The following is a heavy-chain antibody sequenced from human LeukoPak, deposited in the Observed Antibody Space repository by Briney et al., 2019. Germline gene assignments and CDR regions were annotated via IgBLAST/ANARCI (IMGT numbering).Heavy chain of an antibody. Sequence: GASVKVSCKASGGTFSSYAISWVRQAPGQGLEWMGGINPSNSRTDYAQRFQGRVTMTRDTSVSTAYMEVSRLRSDDTAVYYCAGGPDWGLPHSWGQGTLVTVSS. CDR2: INPSNSRT. CDR3: AGGPDWGLPHS. CDR1: GGTFSSYA. V-gene: IGHV1-2*02. J-gene: IGHJ4*02. D-gene: IGHD7-27*01.